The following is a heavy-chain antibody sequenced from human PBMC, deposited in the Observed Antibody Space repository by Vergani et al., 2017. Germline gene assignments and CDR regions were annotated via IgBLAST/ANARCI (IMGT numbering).Heavy chain of an antibody. V-gene: IGHV3-23*01. Sequence: EVQLLESGGALVQPGGSLRLSCAASGFTFSSYAMSWVRQAPGKGLEWVSAISGSGGSTYYADSVKGRFTISRDNSKNTLYLQMNSLRAEDTAVYYCAKDQAMITFGGVIVNLAYWGQGTLVTVSS. D-gene: IGHD3-16*02. CDR3: AKDQAMITFGGVIVNLAY. CDR1: GFTFSSYA. CDR2: ISGSGGST. J-gene: IGHJ4*02.